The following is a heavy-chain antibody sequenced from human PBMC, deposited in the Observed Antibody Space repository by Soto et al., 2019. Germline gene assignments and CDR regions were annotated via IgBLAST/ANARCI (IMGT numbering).Heavy chain of an antibody. Sequence: ASVKVSCKASGYTFTGYYMHWVRQAPGQGLEWMGWINPNSGGTNYAQKFQGRVTMTRDTSISTAYMELSRLRSDGTAVYYCAAPYCSSTSCYSYYYYGMDVWGQGTTVTVSS. CDR2: INPNSGGT. CDR1: GYTFTGYY. J-gene: IGHJ6*02. CDR3: AAPYCSSTSCYSYYYYGMDV. D-gene: IGHD2-2*01. V-gene: IGHV1-2*02.